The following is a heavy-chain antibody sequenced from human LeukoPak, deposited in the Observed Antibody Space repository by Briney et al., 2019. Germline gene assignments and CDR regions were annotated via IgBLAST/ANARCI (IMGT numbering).Heavy chain of an antibody. Sequence: PSETLSLTCTVSGGSISSYYWSWIRQPPGKGLEWIGYIYYSGSTNYNPSLKSRVTISVDTSKNQFSLKLSSVTAADTAVYYCARDSDYRYFEYWGQGTLVTVSS. D-gene: IGHD4-17*01. CDR3: ARDSDYRYFEY. CDR1: GGSISSYY. J-gene: IGHJ4*02. CDR2: IYYSGST. V-gene: IGHV4-59*01.